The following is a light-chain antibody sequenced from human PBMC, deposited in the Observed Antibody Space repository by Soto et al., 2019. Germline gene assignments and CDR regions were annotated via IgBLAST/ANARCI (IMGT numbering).Light chain of an antibody. V-gene: IGLV1-40*01. CDR2: SNS. CDR1: GSNIGAGYD. CDR3: QTYDSSQSDVL. J-gene: IGLJ2*01. Sequence: QSVLKQPPSVSGAPGQRVTISCTGGGSNIGAGYDVHWYQLLPEAAPKLLIYSNSNRPSGVPDRFSGSKTGTSASLAITGLQAEDEGDYYCQTYDSSQSDVLFGGGTKLTVL.